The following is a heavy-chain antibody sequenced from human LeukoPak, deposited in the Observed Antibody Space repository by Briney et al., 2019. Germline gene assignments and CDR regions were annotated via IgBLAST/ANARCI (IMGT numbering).Heavy chain of an antibody. CDR3: ANPARSSWYGY. CDR2: IYSGGST. J-gene: IGHJ4*02. V-gene: IGHV3-53*01. D-gene: IGHD6-13*01. Sequence: GGSLRLSCAASGFTVSSNYMSWVRQAPGKGLEWVSVIYSGGSTYYADSVKGRFTISRDNSKNTLYLQMNSLRAEDTAVYYCANPARSSWYGYWGQGTLVTVSS. CDR1: GFTVSSNY.